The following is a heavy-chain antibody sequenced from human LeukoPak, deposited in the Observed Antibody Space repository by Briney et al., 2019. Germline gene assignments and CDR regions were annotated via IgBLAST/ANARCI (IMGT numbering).Heavy chain of an antibody. CDR1: GFTFSSYV. J-gene: IGHJ4*02. Sequence: GGSLRLSCAASGFTFSSYVMIWVRQAPGKGLEWVSTISGSGVNTYYADSVKGRFTISRDNSKNTLYLQMNSLRAEDTAVYYCAKYCSGASCYAGLDYWGQGTLVTVSS. CDR2: ISGSGVNT. CDR3: AKYCSGASCYAGLDY. V-gene: IGHV3-23*01. D-gene: IGHD2-15*01.